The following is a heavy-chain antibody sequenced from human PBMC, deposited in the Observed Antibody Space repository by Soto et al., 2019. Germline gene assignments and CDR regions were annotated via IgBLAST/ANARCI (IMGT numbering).Heavy chain of an antibody. Sequence: QVQLVQSGAEVKKPGSSVKVSCKASGGTFSSYAISWVRQAPGQGLEWMGGVIPIFGTANYAQKFQGRVTITADESTSRAYMELSSLRYDDTAVYYCARGRGPECSGGSCYSHYYYYYGMDVWGQGTTVTVSS. CDR3: ARGRGPECSGGSCYSHYYYYYGMDV. CDR1: GGTFSSYA. V-gene: IGHV1-69*01. D-gene: IGHD2-15*01. J-gene: IGHJ6*02. CDR2: VIPIFGTA.